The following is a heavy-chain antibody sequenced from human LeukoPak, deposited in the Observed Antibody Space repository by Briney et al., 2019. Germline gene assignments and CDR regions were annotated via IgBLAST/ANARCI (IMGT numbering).Heavy chain of an antibody. Sequence: SETLSLTCTVSGGSISSYYWSWIRQPPGKGLEWIGYIYYSGSTNYNPSLKSRVTISVDTSKNQFSLKLSSVTAADTAVYYCARQEQQLAPFDPWGQGTLVTVSS. CDR2: IYYSGST. CDR1: GGSISSYY. CDR3: ARQEQQLAPFDP. D-gene: IGHD6-13*01. V-gene: IGHV4-59*01. J-gene: IGHJ5*02.